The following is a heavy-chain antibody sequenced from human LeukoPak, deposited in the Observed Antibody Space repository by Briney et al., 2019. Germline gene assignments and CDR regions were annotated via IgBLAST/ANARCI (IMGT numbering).Heavy chain of an antibody. D-gene: IGHD3-16*01. CDR1: GFTFSSYA. CDR3: AKDDGWLGDLREY. J-gene: IGHJ4*02. Sequence: GGSLRLSCAASGFTFSSYAMSWVRQAPGKGLEWVSAISGSGGSTYYADSVKGRFTISGDNSKNTLYLQMNSLRAEDTAVYYCAKDDGWLGDLREYWGQGTLVTVSS. CDR2: ISGSGGST. V-gene: IGHV3-23*01.